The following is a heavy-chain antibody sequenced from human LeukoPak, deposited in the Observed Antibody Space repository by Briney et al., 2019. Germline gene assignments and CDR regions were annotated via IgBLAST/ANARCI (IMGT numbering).Heavy chain of an antibody. CDR2: INHSRST. CDR1: GGSFSGYY. V-gene: IGHV4-34*01. J-gene: IGHJ4*02. Sequence: PSETLSLTCAVYGGSFSGYYWSWIRQPPGKGLEWIGEINHSRSTNYNPTLKSRVTISVDTSKNQFSLKLSSVTAADTAVYYCARGLSAIVYWGQGTLVTVSS. D-gene: IGHD2-15*01. CDR3: ARGLSAIVY.